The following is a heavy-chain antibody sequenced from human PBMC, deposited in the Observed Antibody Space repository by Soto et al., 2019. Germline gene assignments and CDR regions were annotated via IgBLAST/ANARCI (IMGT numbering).Heavy chain of an antibody. Sequence: QVTLKESGPVLVKPTETLTLTCSLSEFSRGNAKEGVAWIRQPPGKALEWLAHIFSLDEKSYSPSLKSRLTIFRDASKSQVVLTMANMDPADTATYYCARILGYCSGSQCPAALDVWGPGTMVTVSS. J-gene: IGHJ3*01. CDR2: IFSLDEK. D-gene: IGHD2-15*01. V-gene: IGHV2-26*01. CDR1: EFSRGNAKEG. CDR3: ARILGYCSGSQCPAALDV.